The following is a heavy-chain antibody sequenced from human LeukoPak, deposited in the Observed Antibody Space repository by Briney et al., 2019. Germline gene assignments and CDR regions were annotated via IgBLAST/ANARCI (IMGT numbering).Heavy chain of an antibody. J-gene: IGHJ3*02. Sequence: GGSLRLSCAASGFTFSSYAMHWVRQAPGKGLEWVAVISYDGSNKYYADSVKGRFTISRDNSKNTLYLQMNSLRAEDTAVCYCARGSPPDVLRFLEWGSNAFDIWGQGTMVTVSS. CDR2: ISYDGSNK. V-gene: IGHV3-30-3*01. CDR3: ARGSPPDVLRFLEWGSNAFDI. CDR1: GFTFSSYA. D-gene: IGHD3-3*01.